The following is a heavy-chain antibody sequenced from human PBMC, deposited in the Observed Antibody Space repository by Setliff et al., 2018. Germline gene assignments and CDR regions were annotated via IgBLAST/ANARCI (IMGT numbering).Heavy chain of an antibody. J-gene: IGHJ6*03. CDR3: AREQWLDPPGYYYMDV. D-gene: IGHD6-19*01. CDR2: TYIGGSA. V-gene: IGHV4-4*07. Sequence: SETLSLTCTVSGGSISSYYWSWIRQPAGKGLVWSGHTYIGGSANYNPSLKSRVTMSIDTSKNQFSLKLNSVTAADMAVYYCAREQWLDPPGYYYMDVWAKGTTVTVSS. CDR1: GGSISSYY.